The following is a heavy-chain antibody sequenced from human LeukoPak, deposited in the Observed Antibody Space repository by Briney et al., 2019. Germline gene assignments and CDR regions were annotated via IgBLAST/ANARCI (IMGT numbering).Heavy chain of an antibody. D-gene: IGHD1-26*01. CDR2: ISGSGGST. CDR1: GFTFSSYA. J-gene: IGHJ4*02. V-gene: IGHV3-23*01. CDR3: ARGIVEFDY. Sequence: PGGSLRLSCAASGFTFSSYAMSWVRQAPGKGLEWVSVISGSGGSTYYADSVKGRFTVSRDNSKNTLYLQMNSLRAEDTAVYYCARGIVEFDYWGQGTLVTVSS.